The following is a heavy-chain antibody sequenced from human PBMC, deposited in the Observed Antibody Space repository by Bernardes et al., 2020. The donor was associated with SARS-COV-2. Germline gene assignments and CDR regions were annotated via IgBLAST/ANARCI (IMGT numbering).Heavy chain of an antibody. V-gene: IGHV4-39*01. CDR2: IYSGGIT. J-gene: IGHJ2*01. D-gene: IGHD3-22*01. Sequence: SEPLSLTCTVSGDSVSSSSYFWGWLLQPPGKGLEWIGSIYSGGITYYNPSLKSRATISVDTSKNQFSLQLTSVTAADTAMYYCASTPVTMILVVITYYYFDLWGRGTLVTVSS. CDR3: ASTPVTMILVVITYYYFDL. CDR1: GDSVSSSSYF.